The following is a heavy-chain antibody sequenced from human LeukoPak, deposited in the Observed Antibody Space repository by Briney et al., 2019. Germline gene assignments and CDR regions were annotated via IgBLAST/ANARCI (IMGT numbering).Heavy chain of an antibody. CDR3: AKDFQRGAKGNDAFDI. CDR1: GFTFDDYA. Sequence: GGSLRLSCAASGFTFDDYAMHWVRQAPGKGLEWVSLISWDGGSTYYADSVKGRFTISRDNSKNSLYLQMNSLRAEDTALYYCAKDFQRGAKGNDAFDIWGQGTMVTVSS. V-gene: IGHV3-43D*03. D-gene: IGHD3-10*01. J-gene: IGHJ3*02. CDR2: ISWDGGST.